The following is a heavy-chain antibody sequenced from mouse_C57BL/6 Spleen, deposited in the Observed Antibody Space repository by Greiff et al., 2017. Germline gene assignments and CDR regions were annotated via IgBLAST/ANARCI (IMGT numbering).Heavy chain of an antibody. Sequence: DVQLQESGGGLVKPGGSLKLSCAASGFTFSDYGMHWVRQAPEKGLEWVAYISSGSSTIYYADTVKGRFTISRDNAKNTLFLQMTSLRSEDTAMYYCASPYYGSSYYAMDYWGQGTSVTVSS. CDR2: ISSGSSTI. CDR3: ASPYYGSSYYAMDY. CDR1: GFTFSDYG. D-gene: IGHD1-1*01. V-gene: IGHV5-17*01. J-gene: IGHJ4*01.